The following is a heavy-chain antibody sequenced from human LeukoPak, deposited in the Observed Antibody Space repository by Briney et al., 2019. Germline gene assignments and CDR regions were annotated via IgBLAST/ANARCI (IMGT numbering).Heavy chain of an antibody. Sequence: SETLSLTCTVSGGSISSGSYYWSWIRQPAGKGLEWIGRIYTSGSTNYNPSLKSRVTMSVDTSKNQFSLKLSSVTAADTAVYYCARELGATLGQGTLVTVSS. V-gene: IGHV4-61*02. CDR2: IYTSGST. CDR3: ARELGAT. J-gene: IGHJ5*02. CDR1: GGSISSGSYY. D-gene: IGHD3-16*01.